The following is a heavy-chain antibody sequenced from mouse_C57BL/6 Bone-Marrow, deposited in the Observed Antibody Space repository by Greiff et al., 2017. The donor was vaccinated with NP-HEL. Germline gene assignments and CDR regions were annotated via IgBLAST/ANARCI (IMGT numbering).Heavy chain of an antibody. CDR2: ISSGGSYS. CDR1: GFTFSSYG. V-gene: IGHV5-6*01. CDR3: ARHYYSNYFDY. Sequence: EVMLVESGGDLVKPGGSLKLSCAASGFTFSSYGMSWVRQTPDKRLEWVATISSGGSYSYYPDSVKGRFTFSRDNAKNTLYLQMSSLKSEDTAMYYCARHYYSNYFDYWGQGTTLTVSS. D-gene: IGHD2-5*01. J-gene: IGHJ2*01.